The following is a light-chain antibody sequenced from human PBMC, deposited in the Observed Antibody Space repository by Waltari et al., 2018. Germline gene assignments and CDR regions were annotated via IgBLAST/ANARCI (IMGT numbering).Light chain of an antibody. Sequence: ESVLTQTRATLSLAPGERATLSCRASQSVSSYLAWYQQKPGQAPRLLIYDASNRATGIPARFSGSGSGTDFTLTISSLEPEDFAVYYCQQRSNWLTFGGGTKVEIK. CDR3: QQRSNWLT. V-gene: IGKV3-11*01. CDR2: DAS. CDR1: QSVSSY. J-gene: IGKJ4*01.